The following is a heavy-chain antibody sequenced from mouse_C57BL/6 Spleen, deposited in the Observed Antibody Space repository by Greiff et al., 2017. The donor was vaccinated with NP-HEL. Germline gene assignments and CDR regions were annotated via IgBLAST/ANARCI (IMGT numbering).Heavy chain of an antibody. J-gene: IGHJ2*01. CDR1: GYTFTSYW. CDR2: IHPNSGST. Sequence: QVQLQQPGAELVKPGASVKLSCKASGYTFTSYWMHWVKQRPGPGLEWIGMIHPNSGSTNYNEKFKSKATLTVDKSSSTAYMQLSSLTSEDSAVYYCARDGNYLYYFDYWGQGTTLTVSS. CDR3: ARDGNYLYYFDY. V-gene: IGHV1-64*01. D-gene: IGHD2-1*01.